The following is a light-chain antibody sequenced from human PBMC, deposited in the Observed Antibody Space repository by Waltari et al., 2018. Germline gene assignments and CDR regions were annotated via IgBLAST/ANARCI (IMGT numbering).Light chain of an antibody. CDR1: QSVTSLS. CDR2: GTS. J-gene: IGKJ4*01. CDR3: QQYDGAVVT. Sequence: EIVLTQSPGTLSLSPGERAPLSCRASQSVTSLSSTWYQQKLGQDPRLLTYGTSSRATGIPDRFSGSGSGTDFTLTISRLEPVDFAVYYCQQYDGAVVTFGGGTKVEI. V-gene: IGKV3-20*01.